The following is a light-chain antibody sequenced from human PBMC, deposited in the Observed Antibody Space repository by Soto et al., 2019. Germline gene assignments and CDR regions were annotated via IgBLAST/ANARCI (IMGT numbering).Light chain of an antibody. CDR1: PSISSW. CDR3: QQYNSYWT. J-gene: IGKJ1*01. CDR2: KAS. Sequence: DIQMTQSPSTLSASVGDRVTITCRASPSISSWLAWYQQKPGKAPKLLIYKASSLESGVPSRFSGSGSGTEFTLTISSLQPDDFATYYCQQYNSYWTFGQWTKVEIK. V-gene: IGKV1-5*03.